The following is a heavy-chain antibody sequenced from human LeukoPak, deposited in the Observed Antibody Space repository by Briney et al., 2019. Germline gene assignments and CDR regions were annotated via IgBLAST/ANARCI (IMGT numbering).Heavy chain of an antibody. CDR3: AKDQRGGSRFGELASTDY. CDR2: ISGSGGNT. J-gene: IGHJ4*02. Sequence: GGSLRLSCGASGFTFSTYGMSWVRQAPGKGLEWVSAISGSGGNTYYADSVKGRFTISRDNSKNTLYLQMNSLRAEDTAVYYCAKDQRGGSRFGELASTDYWGQGTLVTVSS. V-gene: IGHV3-23*01. CDR1: GFTFSTYG. D-gene: IGHD3-10*01.